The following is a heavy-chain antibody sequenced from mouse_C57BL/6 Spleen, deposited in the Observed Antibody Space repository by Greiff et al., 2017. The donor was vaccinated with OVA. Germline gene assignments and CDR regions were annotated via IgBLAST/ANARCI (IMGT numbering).Heavy chain of an antibody. CDR2: INPNNGGT. CDR1: GYTFTDYY. Sequence: EVQLQESGPELVKPGASVKISCKASGYTFTDYYMNWVKQSHGKSLEWIGDINPNNGGTSYNQKFKGKATLTVDKSSSTAYMELRSLTSEDSAVYYCARLYDGYYEGFAYWGQGTLVTVSA. J-gene: IGHJ3*01. V-gene: IGHV1-26*01. D-gene: IGHD2-3*01. CDR3: ARLYDGYYEGFAY.